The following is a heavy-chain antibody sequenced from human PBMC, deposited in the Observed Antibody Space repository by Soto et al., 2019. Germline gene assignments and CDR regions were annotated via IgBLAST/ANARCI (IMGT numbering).Heavy chain of an antibody. V-gene: IGHV3-30*18. Sequence: SLRLSCAASGFTFSRHGMHWVRQAPGKGLEWVAVISYDGSNKYYADSVKGRFTISRDNSKNTLYLQMNSLRAEDTAVYYCAKGDSGSDAFDIWGQGTMVTVSS. CDR3: AKGDSGSDAFDI. CDR2: ISYDGSNK. J-gene: IGHJ3*02. CDR1: GFTFSRHG. D-gene: IGHD3-10*01.